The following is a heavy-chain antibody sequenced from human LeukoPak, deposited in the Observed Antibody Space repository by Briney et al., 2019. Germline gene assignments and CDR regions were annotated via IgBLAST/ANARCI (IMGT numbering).Heavy chain of an antibody. CDR3: AREISWATVTVDDY. D-gene: IGHD4-11*01. V-gene: IGHV7-4-1*02. Sequence: GASVKVSCKASGYTFTSYAMNWVRQAPGQGLEWMGWINTNTGNPTYAQGFTGRFVFSLDTSVSTAYLQISSLKAEDTAVYYCAREISWATVTVDDYWGQGTLVTVSS. J-gene: IGHJ4*02. CDR2: INTNTGNP. CDR1: GYTFTSYA.